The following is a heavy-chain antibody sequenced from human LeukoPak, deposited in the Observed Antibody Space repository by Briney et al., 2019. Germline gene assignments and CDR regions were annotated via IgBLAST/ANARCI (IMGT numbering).Heavy chain of an antibody. V-gene: IGHV3-64D*06. CDR1: ESTFSTYS. CDR2: ISSNGGST. CDR3: AIAAAATEAFDI. D-gene: IGHD6-13*01. J-gene: IGHJ3*02. Sequence: GRSLRLSWSPAESTFSTYSMRWVRQAPGEGLEYVSAISSNGGSTYYADSVKGRFTITRDNSKNTLYFQMNSLRAEDTAVYYCAIAAAATEAFDIWGQGTMVTVSA.